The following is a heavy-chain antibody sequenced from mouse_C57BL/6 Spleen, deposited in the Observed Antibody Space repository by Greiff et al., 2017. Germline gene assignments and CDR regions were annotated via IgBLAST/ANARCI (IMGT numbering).Heavy chain of an antibody. CDR3: ERRNYCSSSLYYYTVDY. CDR1: GYTFTDYY. Sequence: EVQLQQSGPVLVKPGASVKMSCKASGYTFTDYYMNWVKQSPGKSLEWIGVLNPYNGGTSYNQKFKGKATLTVDNSSSTADMELNSLTSEDSAVYYCERRNYCSSSLYYYTVDYWGQGTSVTVSS. CDR2: LNPYNGGT. V-gene: IGHV1-19*01. D-gene: IGHD1-1*01. J-gene: IGHJ4*01.